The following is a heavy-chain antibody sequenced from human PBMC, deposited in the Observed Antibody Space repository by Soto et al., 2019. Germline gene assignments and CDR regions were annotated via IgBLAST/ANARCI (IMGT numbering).Heavy chain of an antibody. CDR2: ISAYNGNT. CDR1: GYTFTSYG. J-gene: IGHJ4*02. D-gene: IGHD6-19*01. CDR3: ARDRAVARTFDY. V-gene: IGHV1-18*01. Sequence: QVQLVQSGAEVKKPGASVKVSCKASGYTFTSYGISWVRQAPGQGLEWMGWISAYNGNTNYAQKLQGRVTMTTDTSXSTAYXELXXLXXDDTAVYYCARDRAVARTFDYWGQGTLVTVSS.